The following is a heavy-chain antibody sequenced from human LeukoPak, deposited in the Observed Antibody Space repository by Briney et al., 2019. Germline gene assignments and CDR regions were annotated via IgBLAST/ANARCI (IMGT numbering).Heavy chain of an antibody. V-gene: IGHV4-39*01. CDR1: GVSISSSNSY. Sequence: PSETLSLTCTVSGVSISSSNSYWGWIRQPPGKGLEWIGSIYYSGNTYYNASLKSQVSISIDTSKNQFSLRLTSVTAADTAVYYCARMVTMVRGVKLDYWGQGTLVTVSS. CDR2: IYYSGNT. CDR3: ARMVTMVRGVKLDY. J-gene: IGHJ4*02. D-gene: IGHD3-10*01.